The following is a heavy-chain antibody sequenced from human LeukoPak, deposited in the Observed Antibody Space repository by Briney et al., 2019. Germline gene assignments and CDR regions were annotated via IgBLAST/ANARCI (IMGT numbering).Heavy chain of an antibody. CDR2: ILSGGGST. V-gene: IGHV3-23*01. J-gene: IGHJ4*02. Sequence: GGSLRLSCAGSGFNFGGYSMSWVRQAPGKGLEWVSGILSGGGSTYYADAVKGRFTISRDNSKSTLYLQMNSLRAEDTAVYYCAKDATYGDGYWEFDYWGQGTLVTVSS. CDR3: AKDATYGDGYWEFDY. CDR1: GFNFGGYS. D-gene: IGHD5-24*01.